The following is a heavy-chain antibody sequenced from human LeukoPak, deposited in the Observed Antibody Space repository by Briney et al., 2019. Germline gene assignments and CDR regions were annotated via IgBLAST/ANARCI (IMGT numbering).Heavy chain of an antibody. V-gene: IGHV3-48*03. CDR1: GFTFSSYE. CDR2: ISSSGSTI. D-gene: IGHD2-2*01. Sequence: PGGSLRLSCAASGFTFSSYEMNWVRQAPGKGLEWVSYISSSGSTIYYADSVKGRFTISGDNAKNSLYLQMNSLRAEDTAVYYCARDPSRYCSSTSCYADDAFDTWGQGTMVTVSS. CDR3: ARDPSRYCSSTSCYADDAFDT. J-gene: IGHJ3*02.